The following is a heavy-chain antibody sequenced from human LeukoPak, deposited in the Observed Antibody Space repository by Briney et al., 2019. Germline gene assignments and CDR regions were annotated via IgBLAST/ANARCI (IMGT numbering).Heavy chain of an antibody. CDR1: GFTFSSYS. V-gene: IGHV3-48*01. CDR3: AKSNSGWYVPPSD. Sequence: PGGSLRLSCAASGFTFSSYSMNWVRQAPGKGLEWVSHISSFRSTIYYADSVKGRFTISRDNSKNTLSLQMNSLRAEDTAVYYCAKSNSGWYVPPSDWGQGTLVSVSS. CDR2: ISSFRSTI. D-gene: IGHD6-19*01. J-gene: IGHJ4*02.